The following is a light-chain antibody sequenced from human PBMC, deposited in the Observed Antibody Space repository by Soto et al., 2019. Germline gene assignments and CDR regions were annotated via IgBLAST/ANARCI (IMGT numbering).Light chain of an antibody. V-gene: IGKV1-5*03. Sequence: DIQMTQSPSTLSASVGDRVTITCRASQSISSWLAWYQQKPGKAPKLLIYKASSLESGVPSRFSGSGSRTEFTLNISSLQPDDFATYYCQQYNSYSWTFGQGTKV. CDR3: QQYNSYSWT. CDR2: KAS. J-gene: IGKJ1*01. CDR1: QSISSW.